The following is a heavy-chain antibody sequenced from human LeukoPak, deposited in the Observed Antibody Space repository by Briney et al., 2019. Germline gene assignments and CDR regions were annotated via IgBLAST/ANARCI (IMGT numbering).Heavy chain of an antibody. Sequence: PGGSLRLSCVASGVTLSNYAMSWARQAPGKGLEWVSGISSSGSGGNTYYADSVKGRFTISRGSSRNTLFLHMNTLRAEDTAIYYCAKDRTVGASYWYYDLWGRGTLVTVSS. CDR3: AKDRTVGASYWYYDL. V-gene: IGHV3-23*01. CDR1: GVTLSNYA. J-gene: IGHJ2*01. CDR2: ISSSGSGGNT. D-gene: IGHD1-26*01.